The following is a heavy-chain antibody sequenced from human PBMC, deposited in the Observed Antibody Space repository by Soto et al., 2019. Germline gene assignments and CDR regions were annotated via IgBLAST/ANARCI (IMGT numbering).Heavy chain of an antibody. D-gene: IGHD3-22*01. Sequence: SETLSLTCAVSGDTISTGGYSWAWIRQPPGKALEWIGHTYHSGNPYYNTSLKSRVIISVDRSKNQFSLKLSSVTAADTAVYFCSRAKPPPNYYDSSGFAAIDYWGQGTLVTVS. CDR2: TYHSGNP. CDR3: SRAKPPPNYYDSSGFAAIDY. V-gene: IGHV4-30-2*01. J-gene: IGHJ4*02. CDR1: GDTISTGGYS.